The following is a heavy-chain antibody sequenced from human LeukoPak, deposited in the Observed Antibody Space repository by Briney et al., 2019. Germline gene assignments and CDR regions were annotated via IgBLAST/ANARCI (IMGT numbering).Heavy chain of an antibody. Sequence: SETLSLTCTVSGGSISSGGYYWSWIRQPPGKGLEWIGYIYHSGSTYYNPSLKSRVTISVDRSKNQFSLKLSSVTAADTAVYYCARDLGSSWSRGGIDYWGQGTLVTVS. CDR2: IYHSGST. V-gene: IGHV4-30-2*01. CDR3: ARDLGSSWSRGGIDY. J-gene: IGHJ4*02. CDR1: GGSISSGGYY. D-gene: IGHD6-13*01.